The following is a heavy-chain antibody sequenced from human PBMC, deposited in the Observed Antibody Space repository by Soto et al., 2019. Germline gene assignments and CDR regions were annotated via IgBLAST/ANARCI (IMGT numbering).Heavy chain of an antibody. CDR1: GFTFSSYE. J-gene: IGHJ4*02. CDR2: ISSSCSTI. Sequence: GGSLRLSCAASGFTFSSYEMNWVRQAPGKGLEWVSYISSSCSTIYYADSGKGRFTISRDNAKNSLYLQMNSLRAEDTAVYYCARETSARLRLRGFDYWGQGTLVTVSS. D-gene: IGHD5-12*01. CDR3: ARETSARLRLRGFDY. V-gene: IGHV3-48*03.